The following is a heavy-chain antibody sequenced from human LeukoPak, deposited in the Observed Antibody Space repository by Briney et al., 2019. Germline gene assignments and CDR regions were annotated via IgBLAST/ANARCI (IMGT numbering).Heavy chain of an antibody. Sequence: GRSLRLSCAASGFTFSSYGMHWVRQAPGKGLEWVAVISYDGSNKYYADSVKGRFTISRDNSKNTLYLQMNSLRVEDTAVYYCAKDDSGDGVYWGQGTLVTVSS. CDR3: AKDDSGDGVY. CDR1: GFTFSSYG. V-gene: IGHV3-30*18. D-gene: IGHD2-21*01. J-gene: IGHJ4*02. CDR2: ISYDGSNK.